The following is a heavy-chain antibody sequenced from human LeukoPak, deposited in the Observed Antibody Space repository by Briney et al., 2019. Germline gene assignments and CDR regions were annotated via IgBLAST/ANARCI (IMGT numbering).Heavy chain of an antibody. J-gene: IGHJ4*02. CDR3: AAADPGRYFDY. V-gene: IGHV4-34*01. CDR2: INHSGST. D-gene: IGHD6-13*01. CDR1: GGSSSGYY. Sequence: SETLSLXCAVYGGSSSGYYWSWIRRPPGKGLEWIGEINHSGSTNYKPSLKSRVTVSVDTSKNQFSLKLSSVTAADTAVYYCAAADPGRYFDYWGQGTLVTVSS.